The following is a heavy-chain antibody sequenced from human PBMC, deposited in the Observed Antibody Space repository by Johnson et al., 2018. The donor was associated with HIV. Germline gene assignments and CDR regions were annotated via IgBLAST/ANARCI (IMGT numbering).Heavy chain of an antibody. CDR1: GFTFSSYG. Sequence: QVQLVESGGGVVQPGGSLRLSCAASGFTFSSYGMHWVRQAPGKGLEWVAFIRYDGSNKYYADSVKGRFTISRDNSKNTLYLQMNSLRAEDTAMYYCATLSLIAAPDPFDIWGQGTMVTVSS. CDR3: ATLSLIAAPDPFDI. J-gene: IGHJ3*02. CDR2: IRYDGSNK. D-gene: IGHD6-6*01. V-gene: IGHV3-30*02.